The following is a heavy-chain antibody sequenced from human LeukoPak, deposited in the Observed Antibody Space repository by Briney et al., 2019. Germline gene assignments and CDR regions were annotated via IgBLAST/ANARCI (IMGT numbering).Heavy chain of an antibody. CDR1: GFTFRTSW. V-gene: IGHV3-74*01. CDR3: ARGGNYYLDY. Sequence: GGSLRLSCEVSGFTFRTSWMHWVRQAPGGGLVWVSRMNSDGTTINYADSVRGRFTTSRDNAKNTLYLQMNSLRAEDTAVYYCARGGNYYLDYWGQGTLATVSS. D-gene: IGHD2/OR15-2a*01. CDR2: MNSDGTTI. J-gene: IGHJ4*02.